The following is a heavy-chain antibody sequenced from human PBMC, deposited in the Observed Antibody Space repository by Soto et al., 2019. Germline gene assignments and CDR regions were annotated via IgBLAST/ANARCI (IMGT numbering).Heavy chain of an antibody. Sequence: GGSLRLSCAASGFTFSSYWMSWVRQAPGKGLEWVANIKQDGSEKYYVDSVKGRFTISRDNAKNSLYLQMNSLRAEDTAVYYCARAVITGTTSWFDPWGQGTLVTVSS. V-gene: IGHV3-7*01. CDR1: GFTFSSYW. J-gene: IGHJ5*02. CDR3: ARAVITGTTSWFDP. CDR2: IKQDGSEK. D-gene: IGHD1-7*01.